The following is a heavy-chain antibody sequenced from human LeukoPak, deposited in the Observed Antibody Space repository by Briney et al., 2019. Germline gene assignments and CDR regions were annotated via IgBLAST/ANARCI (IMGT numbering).Heavy chain of an antibody. CDR2: VTHSGITT. J-gene: IGHJ4*02. V-gene: IGHV3-23*01. CDR1: GFTFSTYA. Sequence: SGGSLRLSCTASGFTFSTYAMSWVRQAPGKGLEWVSTVTHSGITTYYADSVKGRFTISRDNPKNTLYLQMNSLRAEDAALYSCAKAYDAGTYSRHYFYDYWGQGTLVTASS. CDR3: AKAYDAGTYSRHYFYDY. D-gene: IGHD3-10*01.